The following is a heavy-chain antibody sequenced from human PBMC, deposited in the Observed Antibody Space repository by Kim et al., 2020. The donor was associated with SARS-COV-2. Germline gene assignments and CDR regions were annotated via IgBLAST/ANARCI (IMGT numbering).Heavy chain of an antibody. Sequence: SVKVSCKASGGTFSSYAINWVRQAPGQGPEWMGRIIPMLATANYAQKFQGRVTITADKSTRTAYMELSSLRSEDTAVYYCAGPLNCGGDCYAAHYGMDVWGQGTTVTVSS. V-gene: IGHV1-69*04. CDR3: AGPLNCGGDCYAAHYGMDV. CDR1: GGTFSSYA. J-gene: IGHJ6*02. D-gene: IGHD2-21*02. CDR2: IIPMLATA.